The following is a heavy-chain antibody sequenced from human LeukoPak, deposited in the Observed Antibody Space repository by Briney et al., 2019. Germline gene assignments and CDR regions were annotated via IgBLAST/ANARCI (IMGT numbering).Heavy chain of an antibody. CDR2: IIPIFGTA. J-gene: IGHJ6*02. V-gene: IGHV1-69*13. Sequence: GASVKVSCKASGYTFTSYAISWVRQAPGQGLEWMGGIIPIFGTANYAQKFQGRVTITADESTSTAYMELSSLRSEDTAVYYCARASTVTTWLYYYYGMDVWGQGTTVTVSS. D-gene: IGHD4-17*01. CDR1: GYTFTSYA. CDR3: ARASTVTTWLYYYYGMDV.